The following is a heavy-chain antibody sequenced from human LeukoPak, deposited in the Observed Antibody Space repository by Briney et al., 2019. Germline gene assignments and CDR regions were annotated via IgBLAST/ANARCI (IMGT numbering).Heavy chain of an antibody. D-gene: IGHD6-13*01. Sequence: AVKVSCKASRGTFSRYAISWVRQAPGQGLEWVGGIFPFFGTANYAQKFQGRVTITTDESPSPDYMELSRLRSEDTAVYYCARDQGAAAGRRDYYYYYMYVWGKETTLTVSS. CDR3: ARDQGAAAGRRDYYYYYMYV. CDR2: IFPFFGTA. CDR1: RGTFSRYA. J-gene: IGHJ6*03. V-gene: IGHV1-69*05.